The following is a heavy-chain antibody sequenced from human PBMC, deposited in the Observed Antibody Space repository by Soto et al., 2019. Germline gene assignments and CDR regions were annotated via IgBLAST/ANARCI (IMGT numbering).Heavy chain of an antibody. J-gene: IGHJ5*02. D-gene: IGHD6-13*01. V-gene: IGHV3-21*01. CDR2: ISSSSYI. Sequence: GGSLRLSCAASGFTFSSYSMNWVRQAPGKGLEWVSSISSSSYIYYADSVKGRFTISRDNAKNSLYLQMNSLRAEDTAVYYCARDDYSSPTDWFDPWGQGXLVTVYS. CDR1: GFTFSSYS. CDR3: ARDDYSSPTDWFDP.